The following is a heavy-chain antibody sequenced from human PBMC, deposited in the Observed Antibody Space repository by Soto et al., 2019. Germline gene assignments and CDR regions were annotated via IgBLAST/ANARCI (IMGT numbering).Heavy chain of an antibody. CDR1: GGSISSGGYY. D-gene: IGHD3-9*01. V-gene: IGHV4-31*03. Sequence: SETLSLTCTVSGGSISSGGYYWSWIRQHPGKGLEWIGYIYYSGSTYYNPSLKSRVTISVDTSKNQFSLKLSSVTAADTAVYYCARDMVSDILNGTRYGNWFDPWGQGTLVTVSS. CDR2: IYYSGST. J-gene: IGHJ5*02. CDR3: ARDMVSDILNGTRYGNWFDP.